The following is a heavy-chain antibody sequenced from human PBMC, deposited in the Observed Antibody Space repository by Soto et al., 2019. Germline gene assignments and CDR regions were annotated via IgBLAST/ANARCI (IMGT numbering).Heavy chain of an antibody. D-gene: IGHD3-22*01. CDR3: ARDEAYDYDRSGYYYWFDP. J-gene: IGHJ5*02. CDR1: GFTFSSYS. Sequence: EVQLVESGGGLVKPGGSLRLSCAASGFTFSSYSMNWVRQAPGKGLEWVSSISSSSSYIYYADSVKGRFTISRDNAKNSLYLKMTSRRAEAPAVYYCARDEAYDYDRSGYYYWFDPWGQGTLVTVSS. CDR2: ISSSSSYI. V-gene: IGHV3-21*01.